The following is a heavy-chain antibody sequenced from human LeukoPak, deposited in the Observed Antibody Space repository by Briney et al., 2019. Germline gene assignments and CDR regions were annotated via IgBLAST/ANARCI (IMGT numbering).Heavy chain of an antibody. CDR1: GFIFRTHW. CDR2: INGGGTTA. CDR3: ARETYDYTGDCFAFDI. D-gene: IGHD2-21*02. J-gene: IGHJ3*02. Sequence: GGSLRLSCAASGFIFRTHWMHWVRQAPGKGLVWVSRINGGGTTATYADSMKGRFTISRDNAQNTLVLQMNSLSAEDTAVYYCARETYDYTGDCFAFDIWGQGTTVTVSS. V-gene: IGHV3-74*03.